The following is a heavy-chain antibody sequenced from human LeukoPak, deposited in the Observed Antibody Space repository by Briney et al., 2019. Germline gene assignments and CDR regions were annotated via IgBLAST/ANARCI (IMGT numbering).Heavy chain of an antibody. V-gene: IGHV3-66*01. Sequence: GGSLRLSCAASGFTVSGNYMNWVRQAPGKGLEWVSMIYPDGNTFYANSVKGRFTISRDNSKNTLDLQMNSLRVEDTAVYFCARSKPTDYYYNGMDVWGQGTTVTVSS. D-gene: IGHD1-14*01. CDR1: GFTVSGNY. CDR2: IYPDGNT. CDR3: ARSKPTDYYYNGMDV. J-gene: IGHJ6*02.